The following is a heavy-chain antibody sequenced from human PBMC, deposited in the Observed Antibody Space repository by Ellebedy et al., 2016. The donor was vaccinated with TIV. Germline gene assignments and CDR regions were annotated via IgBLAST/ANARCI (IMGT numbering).Heavy chain of an antibody. CDR1: GFTFGDYA. CDR2: IKSKTDGGTT. V-gene: IGHV3-15*01. D-gene: IGHD3-10*01. Sequence: GGSLRLSCTASGFTFGDYAMSWVRQAPGKGLEWVGRIKSKTDGGTTDYAAPVKGRFTISRDDSKNTLYLQMNSLKTEDTAVYYCTTDGPTDGLLWFGELSGYYYGMDVWGQGTTVTVSS. CDR3: TTDGPTDGLLWFGELSGYYYGMDV. J-gene: IGHJ6*02.